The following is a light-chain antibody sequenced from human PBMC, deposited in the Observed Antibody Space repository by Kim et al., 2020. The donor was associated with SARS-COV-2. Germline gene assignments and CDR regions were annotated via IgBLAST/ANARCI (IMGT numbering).Light chain of an antibody. CDR3: QRYGSLPFI. V-gene: IGKV3-20*01. CDR2: GAS. Sequence: EIVLTQSPGTLSLSPGERATLSCRASQSVSSNYLAWYQQKPGQAPRLLLFGASNRATGIPDRFSASGSGTDFTLTISRVEPEDFAVYYCQRYGSLPFIFGGGTKVDIK. CDR1: QSVSSNY. J-gene: IGKJ4*01.